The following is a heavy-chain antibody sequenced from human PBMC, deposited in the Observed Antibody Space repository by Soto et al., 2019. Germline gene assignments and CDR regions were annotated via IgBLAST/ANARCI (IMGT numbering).Heavy chain of an antibody. CDR3: ARQREYSGYEGDAFDI. CDR2: IYYSGST. J-gene: IGHJ3*02. D-gene: IGHD5-12*01. V-gene: IGHV4-39*01. CDR1: GGSISSSSYY. Sequence: SETLSLTCTVSGGSISSSSYYWGWIRQPPGKGLEWIGSIYYSGSTYYNPSLKSRVTISVDTSKNQFSLKLSSVTAADTFLYYCARQREYSGYEGDAFDIWGQGTMVTVSS.